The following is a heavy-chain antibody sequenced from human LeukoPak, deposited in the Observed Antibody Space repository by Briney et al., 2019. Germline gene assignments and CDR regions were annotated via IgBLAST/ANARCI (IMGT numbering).Heavy chain of an antibody. J-gene: IGHJ4*02. CDR2: ISGSGAST. V-gene: IGHV3-23*01. CDR1: GFTFSSYA. D-gene: IGHD1-26*01. Sequence: GGSLRLSCAASGFTFSSYAMSWVRQAPGKGLEWISGISGSGASTYYADSVKGRFTISRDDSRNTLYLQMNNLRGDDTAVYYCAKDVGKWESLHFFDYWGQGTLVTVSS. CDR3: AKDVGKWESLHFFDY.